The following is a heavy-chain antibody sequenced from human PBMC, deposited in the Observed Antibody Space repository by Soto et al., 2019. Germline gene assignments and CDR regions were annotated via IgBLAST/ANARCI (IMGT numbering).Heavy chain of an antibody. CDR2: ISGSGGST. Sequence: GGSLRLSCAASGFNFSSYAMSWVRQAPGKGLEWVSAISGSGGSTYYADSVKGRFTISRDNSKNTLYLQMNSLRAEDTAVYYCARRKGIAAAGYFDYWGQGTLVTVSS. D-gene: IGHD6-13*01. CDR1: GFNFSSYA. J-gene: IGHJ4*02. CDR3: ARRKGIAAAGYFDY. V-gene: IGHV3-23*01.